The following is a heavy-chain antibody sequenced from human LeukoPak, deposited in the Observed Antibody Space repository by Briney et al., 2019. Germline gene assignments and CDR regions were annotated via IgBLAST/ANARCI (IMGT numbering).Heavy chain of an antibody. CDR3: AQDLRAEPGWGWYRVRFLFES. CDR2: ISDDGSNQ. D-gene: IGHD6-19*01. J-gene: IGHJ4*02. CDR1: GFSFSNYG. V-gene: IGHV3-30*18. Sequence: GGSLRLSCEGSGFSFSNYGMHWVREGPGKGLEWLAVISDDGSNQYFAKSVEGRFAISRDNSKDTLYLHMNSLRSEDTAVYYCAQDLRAEPGWGWYRVRFLFESWGQGTLVTVS.